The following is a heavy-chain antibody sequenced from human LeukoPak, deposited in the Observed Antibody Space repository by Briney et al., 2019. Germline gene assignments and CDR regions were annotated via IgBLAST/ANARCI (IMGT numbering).Heavy chain of an antibody. CDR3: ARAPGGSGYYNYYYYYMDV. Sequence: GGSLRLSCAASGFTFSDYYMSWIPQAPGKGLEWVSYISSSGSTIYYADSVKGRFTISRDNAKNSLYLQMNSLRAEDTAVYYCARAPGGSGYYNYYYYYMDVWGKGTTVTVSS. V-gene: IGHV3-11*04. J-gene: IGHJ6*03. CDR2: ISSSGSTI. CDR1: GFTFSDYY. D-gene: IGHD3-3*01.